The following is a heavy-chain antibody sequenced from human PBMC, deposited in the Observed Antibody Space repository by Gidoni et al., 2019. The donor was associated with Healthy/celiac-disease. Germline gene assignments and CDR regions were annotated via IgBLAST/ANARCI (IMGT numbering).Heavy chain of an antibody. CDR3: AREGIWYGSGSYYYYYYMDV. D-gene: IGHD3-10*01. J-gene: IGHJ6*03. Sequence: QVQLQPSGPGLVKPSQTLSLPCAISGDSVSINTAACTWLSQSPSRGLEWLGRTYYRSKWYNDYAVSVKSRITINPDTSKNQFSLQLNSVTPEDTAVYYCAREGIWYGSGSYYYYYYMDVWGKGTTVTVSS. V-gene: IGHV6-1*01. CDR1: GDSVSINTAA. CDR2: TYYRSKWYN.